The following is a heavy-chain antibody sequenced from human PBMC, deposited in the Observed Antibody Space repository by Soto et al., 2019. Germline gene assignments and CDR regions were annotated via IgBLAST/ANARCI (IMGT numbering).Heavy chain of an antibody. Sequence: SETLSLTCTVSGASVSSGSDYWSWIRQPPGKGLEWIGYIYYSGRINYNPSLKSRVTISEDTSKNQFSLKLISVTAADTAVYYCTRDPGYDSRGYFADYWGQGALVTVSS. J-gene: IGHJ4*02. V-gene: IGHV4-61*01. CDR3: TRDPGYDSRGYFADY. CDR1: GASVSSGSDY. D-gene: IGHD3-22*01. CDR2: IYYSGRI.